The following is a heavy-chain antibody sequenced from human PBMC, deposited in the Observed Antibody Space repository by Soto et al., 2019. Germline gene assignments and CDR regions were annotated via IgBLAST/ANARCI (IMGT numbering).Heavy chain of an antibody. CDR3: ARDGYCVSTTCYFLPDV. CDR2: ISSSSSTI. Sequence: EVQVVESGGGLVQPGGSLRLSCAASGFTFSRYGMNWVRQAPGKGLEWVAYISSSSSTIYYADSVKGRFTISRDNAKNSLYLQMNGLRDEDTAVYYCARDGYCVSTTCYFLPDVWGQGTTFTVSS. CDR1: GFTFSRYG. V-gene: IGHV3-48*02. J-gene: IGHJ6*02. D-gene: IGHD2-2*03.